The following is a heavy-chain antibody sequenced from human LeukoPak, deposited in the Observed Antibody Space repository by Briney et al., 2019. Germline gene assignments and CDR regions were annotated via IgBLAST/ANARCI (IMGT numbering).Heavy chain of an antibody. D-gene: IGHD3-16*01. J-gene: IGHJ4*02. Sequence: SETLSLTCTVSNGSVRSYYWSWVRQSPGKGLEWIGYIYYSGSTNYNPSLKSRVTISIHTSRNQFSLMLSSVTAANTAMYYCARYYDRTGFDYWGQGTLVTVSS. CDR2: IYYSGST. CDR3: ARYYDRTGFDY. CDR1: NGSVRSYY. V-gene: IGHV4-59*08.